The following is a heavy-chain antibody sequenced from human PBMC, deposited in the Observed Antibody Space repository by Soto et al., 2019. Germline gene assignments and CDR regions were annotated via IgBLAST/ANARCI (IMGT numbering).Heavy chain of an antibody. D-gene: IGHD6-13*01. CDR2: INPNSGGT. J-gene: IGHJ3*02. CDR1: GYTFTGYY. Sequence: ASVKVSCKASGYTFTGYYMHWVRQAPGQGLEWMGWINPNSGGTNYAQKFQGWVTMTRDTSISTAYMELSRLRSDDTAVYYCARGGIAAPAGAFEIWGQGTMSIVSS. CDR3: ARGGIAAPAGAFEI. V-gene: IGHV1-2*04.